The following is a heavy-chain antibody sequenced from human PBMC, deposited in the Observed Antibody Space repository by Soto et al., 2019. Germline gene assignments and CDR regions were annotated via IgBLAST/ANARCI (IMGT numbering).Heavy chain of an antibody. CDR2: VNGDGSIT. D-gene: IGHD5-18*01. CDR1: GLTLSNYW. V-gene: IGHV3-74*01. J-gene: IGHJ3*02. Sequence: EVQLVQSGGGLIQPGGSLRLSCAASGLTLSNYWMHWVRQAPGKGLVWVSRVNGDGSITNYADSVRGRFTVIRDNANNTLYLQMNSLRPEDTAVYYCAKGTGYTSGTNDAFDIWGQGTMVTVSS. CDR3: AKGTGYTSGTNDAFDI.